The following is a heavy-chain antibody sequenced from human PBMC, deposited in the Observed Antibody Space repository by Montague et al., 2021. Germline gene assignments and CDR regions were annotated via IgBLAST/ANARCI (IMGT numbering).Heavy chain of an antibody. CDR1: GLTFNMHA. J-gene: IGHJ5*02. Sequence: SLSLSCAASGLTFNMHAMSWVRQAPGKGLEWVSVIFSGGSNTHYADSVMGRFTISRDNSKNTLYLQMNGLREEDTAIYYCAKDGYCRSTSCSGGEFRWFDPWGQGTLVTVSS. V-gene: IGHV3-23*03. CDR3: AKDGYCRSTSCSGGEFRWFDP. CDR2: IFSGGSNT. D-gene: IGHD2-2*03.